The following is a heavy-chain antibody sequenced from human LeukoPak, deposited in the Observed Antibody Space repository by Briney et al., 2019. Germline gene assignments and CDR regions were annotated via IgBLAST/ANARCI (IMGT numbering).Heavy chain of an antibody. V-gene: IGHV3-30*03. D-gene: IGHD3-3*01. CDR3: ARASYYDFWSGYYFSDYYYYMDV. CDR2: ISYDGSNK. CDR1: GFTFSSYG. J-gene: IGHJ6*03. Sequence: GGSLRLSCAASGFTFSSYGMHWVRQAPGKGLEWVAVISYDGSNKYYADSVKGRFTISRDNAKNSLYLQMNSLRAEDTAVYYCARASYYDFWSGYYFSDYYYYMDVWGKGTTVTVSS.